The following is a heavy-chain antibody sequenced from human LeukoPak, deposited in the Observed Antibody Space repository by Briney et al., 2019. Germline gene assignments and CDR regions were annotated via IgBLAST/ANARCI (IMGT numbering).Heavy chain of an antibody. CDR2: IKQDGSEK. Sequence: GGSLRLSCAASGFTFSSYWMSWVRQAPGKGLEWVANIKQDGSEKYYVDSVKGRFTISRDNSKNTVYLQINTLSTEDSAMYYCAREGYSSGRAGVFDIWGQGTLVTVSS. D-gene: IGHD6-25*01. J-gene: IGHJ3*02. CDR1: GFTFSSYW. CDR3: AREGYSSGRAGVFDI. V-gene: IGHV3-7*01.